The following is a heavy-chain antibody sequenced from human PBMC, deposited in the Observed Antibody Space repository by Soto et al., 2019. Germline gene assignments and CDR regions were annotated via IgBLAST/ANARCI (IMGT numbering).Heavy chain of an antibody. CDR1: GGSFSGYY. CDR2: INHSGST. V-gene: IGHV4-34*01. CDR3: ARARGSYDYYYYGMDV. D-gene: IGHD1-26*01. J-gene: IGHJ6*02. Sequence: SETLSLTCAVYGGSFSGYYWSWIRQPPGKGLEWIGEINHSGSTNYNPSFKSRVTISVDTSKNQFSLKLSSVTAADTAVYYCARARGSYDYYYYGMDVWGQGTTVTVSS.